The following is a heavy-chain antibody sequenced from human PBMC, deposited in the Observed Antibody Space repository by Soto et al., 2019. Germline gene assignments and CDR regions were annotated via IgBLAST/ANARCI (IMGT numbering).Heavy chain of an antibody. CDR2: IKQDGSEK. Sequence: GGSRRLSCAASGFTFSSYWMSWVRQAPGKGLEWVANIKQDGSEKYYVDSVKGRFTISRDNAKNSLYLQMNSLRAEDTAVYYCATQEYYYDSSGYYYVGKKYYFDYWGQGTLVTVSS. V-gene: IGHV3-7*01. CDR1: GFTFSSYW. CDR3: ATQEYYYDSSGYYYVGKKYYFDY. D-gene: IGHD3-22*01. J-gene: IGHJ4*02.